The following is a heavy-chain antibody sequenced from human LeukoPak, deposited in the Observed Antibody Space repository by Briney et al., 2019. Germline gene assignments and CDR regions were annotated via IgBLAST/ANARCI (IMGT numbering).Heavy chain of an antibody. CDR2: IYHSGST. V-gene: IGHV4-30-2*01. CDR1: GGSISSGGYS. J-gene: IGHJ4*02. D-gene: IGHD3-10*01. Sequence: SQTLSLTCAVSGGSISSGGYSWSWIRQPPGKGLEWIGYIYHSGSTYYNPSLKSRVTISVDRSKNQFSLKLSSVTAADTAVYYCASESDGITMVRGVIVYWGQGTLVTVSS. CDR3: ASESDGITMVRGVIVY.